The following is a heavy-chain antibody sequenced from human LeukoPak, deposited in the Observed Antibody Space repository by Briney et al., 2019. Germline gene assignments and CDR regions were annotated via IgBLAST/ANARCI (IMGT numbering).Heavy chain of an antibody. V-gene: IGHV3-33*01. D-gene: IGHD3-16*02. CDR2: IWYDGSNK. CDR1: GFTFSSYG. J-gene: IGHJ4*02. Sequence: GRSLRLSCAASGFTFSSYGMHWVRQAPGKGLEWVAVIWYDGSNKYYADSVKGRFTISRDNSKNTLYLQMNSLRAEDTAVYYCARNNGRLGELSSYYFDHWGQGTLVTVSS. CDR3: ARNNGRLGELSSYYFDH.